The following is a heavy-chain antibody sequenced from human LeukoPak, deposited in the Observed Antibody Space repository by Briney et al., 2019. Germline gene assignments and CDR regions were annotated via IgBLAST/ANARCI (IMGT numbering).Heavy chain of an antibody. CDR1: GFTFSSYA. CDR3: ARHFGGYTYDF. CDR2: ISYDGSNK. Sequence: SGGSLRLSCAASGFTFSSYAMHWVRQAPGKGLEWVAVISYDGSNKYYADSVKGRFTISRDNSKNTLYLQMNSLRAEDTAVYYCARHFGGYTYDFWGQGTLVTVSS. V-gene: IGHV3-30-3*01. D-gene: IGHD3-10*01. J-gene: IGHJ4*02.